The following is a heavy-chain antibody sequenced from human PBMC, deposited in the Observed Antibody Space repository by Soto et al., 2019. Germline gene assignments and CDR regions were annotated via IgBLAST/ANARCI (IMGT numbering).Heavy chain of an antibody. CDR2: IYYTGST. D-gene: IGHD3-22*01. Sequence: PETLSLTCTVSGGSITSSSYYWGWIRQPPGKGLEWIGSIYYTGSTYYNPSLKSRVTISVDTSKNQFSLKLRSVTAADTAVYYCMLGSGWKDFDYWGQGTLVTVSS. J-gene: IGHJ4*02. CDR3: MLGSGWKDFDY. V-gene: IGHV4-39*01. CDR1: GGSITSSSYY.